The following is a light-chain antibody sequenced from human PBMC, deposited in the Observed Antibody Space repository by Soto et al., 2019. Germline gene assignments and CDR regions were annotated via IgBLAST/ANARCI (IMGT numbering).Light chain of an antibody. V-gene: IGLV1-40*01. CDR2: VNN. CDR3: QSYDSSLSGVV. J-gene: IGLJ3*02. CDR1: SYNIGAGYD. Sequence: QCVLTQPPSVCGTPGQRVTISCTRSSYNIGAGYDVHWYQQIPGTAPKLLIFVNNNRPSGVPDRFSGSKSGTSASLAITGLQAEDEADYYCQSYDSSLSGVVFGGGTKLPS.